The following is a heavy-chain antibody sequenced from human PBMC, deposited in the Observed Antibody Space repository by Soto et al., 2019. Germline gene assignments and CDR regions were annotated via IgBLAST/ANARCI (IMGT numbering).Heavy chain of an antibody. CDR3: ARVRDLGYCSSTSCSNWFDP. CDR2: ISSSSSYI. J-gene: IGHJ5*02. V-gene: IGHV3-21*01. Sequence: GGSLRLSCAASGFTFSSYSMNWVRQAPGKGLEWVSSISSSSSYIYYADSVKGRFTISRDNAKNSLYLQMNSLRAEDTAVYYCARVRDLGYCSSTSCSNWFDPWGQGTLVTVSS. D-gene: IGHD2-2*01. CDR1: GFTFSSYS.